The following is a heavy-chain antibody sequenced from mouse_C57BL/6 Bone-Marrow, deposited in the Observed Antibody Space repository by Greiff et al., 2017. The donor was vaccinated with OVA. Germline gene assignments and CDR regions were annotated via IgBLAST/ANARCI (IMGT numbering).Heavy chain of an antibody. CDR3: ARKKYYGSSRFDY. CDR2: ISYDGSN. D-gene: IGHD1-1*01. J-gene: IGHJ2*01. Sequence: EVQLQESGPGLVKPSQSLSLSCSVTGYSITSGYYWNWIRQFPGNKLEWMGYISYDGSNNYNPSFKNRISITRDTSKNQFFLKLNSVTTEDTATYYCARKKYYGSSRFDYWGQGTTLTVSS. V-gene: IGHV3-6*01. CDR1: GYSITSGYY.